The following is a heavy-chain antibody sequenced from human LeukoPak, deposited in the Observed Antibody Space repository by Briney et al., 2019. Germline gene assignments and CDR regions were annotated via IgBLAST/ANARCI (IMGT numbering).Heavy chain of an antibody. CDR3: ARDIYYYDSSGYYFPGGSDY. D-gene: IGHD3-22*01. Sequence: GGSLRLSCSASGFTFSSYWMSWVRQTTGKGLECVAKIREDGNEKFYVDSVKGRFIVSRDNAKKSLYLQMNSLRAEDTAVYYCARDIYYYDSSGYYFPGGSDYWGQGTLVTVSS. J-gene: IGHJ4*02. CDR2: IREDGNEK. V-gene: IGHV3-7*01. CDR1: GFTFSSYW.